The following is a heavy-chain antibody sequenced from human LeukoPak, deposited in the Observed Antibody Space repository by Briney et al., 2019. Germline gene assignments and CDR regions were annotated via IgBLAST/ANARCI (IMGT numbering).Heavy chain of an antibody. Sequence: PGGSLRLSCAASGFTFSSYAMSWVRQAPGKGLEWVSAISGSGGSTYYADSVKGRFTISRDNSKNTLYLQMNSLRAEDTAVYYCANGLWELRSVDYWGQGTLVTVSS. CDR3: ANGLWELRSVDY. J-gene: IGHJ4*02. CDR1: GFTFSSYA. V-gene: IGHV3-23*01. D-gene: IGHD1-26*01. CDR2: ISGSGGST.